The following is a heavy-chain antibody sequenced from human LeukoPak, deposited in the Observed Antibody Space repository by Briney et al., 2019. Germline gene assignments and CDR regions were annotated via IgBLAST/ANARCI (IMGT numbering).Heavy chain of an antibody. V-gene: IGHV4-30-4*08. CDR3: ARLPNLGYCSCTSCPGFAP. J-gene: IGHJ5*02. D-gene: IGHD2-2*01. CDR1: GGSISSGDYY. CDR2: IYYSGST. Sequence: TSLTLSLTCTVSGGSISSGDYYWSWIRQPPGKGLEWIGYIYYSGSTYYNPSLKSRVTISVDTSKNQFSLKLSSVTAADTAVYYCARLPNLGYCSCTSCPGFAPWGQGTLVTVSS.